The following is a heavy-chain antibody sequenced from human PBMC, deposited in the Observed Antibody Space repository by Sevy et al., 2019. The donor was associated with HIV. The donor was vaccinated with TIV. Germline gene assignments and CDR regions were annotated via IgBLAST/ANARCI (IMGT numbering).Heavy chain of an antibody. CDR2: IKQDGSEK. CDR3: ARVAHYGGSPRGEFDY. Sequence: GGSLRLSCAASGFTFSSYWMSWVRQAPGKGLEWVANIKQDGSEKYYVDSVKGRFTISRDNAKNSLYLQMNSLRAEDTAVYYCARVAHYGGSPRGEFDYWGQGTLVTVSS. D-gene: IGHD4-17*01. J-gene: IGHJ4*02. V-gene: IGHV3-7*01. CDR1: GFTFSSYW.